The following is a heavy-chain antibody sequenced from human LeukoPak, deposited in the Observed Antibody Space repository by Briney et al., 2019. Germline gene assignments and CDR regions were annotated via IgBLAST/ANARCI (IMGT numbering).Heavy chain of an antibody. V-gene: IGHV1-18*03. CDR3: ARDLRIVVVVAATGNWFDP. CDR2: ISAYNGNT. J-gene: IGHJ5*02. D-gene: IGHD2-15*01. Sequence: ASVKVSCKASGYTFTSYGISWVRQAPGQGLEWMGWISAYNGNTNYAQKLQGRVTMTTDTSTSTAYMELRSLRSDDMAVYYCARDLRIVVVVAATGNWFDPWGQGTLVTVSS. CDR1: GYTFTSYG.